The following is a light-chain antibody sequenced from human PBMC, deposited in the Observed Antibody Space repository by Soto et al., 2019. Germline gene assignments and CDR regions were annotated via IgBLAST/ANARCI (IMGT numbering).Light chain of an antibody. Sequence: SYELTQQPSVSVAPGKTARITCGGNNIGSKSVHWYQQKPGQAPVLVIYYDSDRPSGIPERFSGSNSGNTATLTISRVEAGDEAAYYCQVWDSSSDHVVFGGGTQLTVL. J-gene: IGLJ2*01. CDR2: YDS. CDR3: QVWDSSSDHVV. CDR1: NIGSKS. V-gene: IGLV3-21*04.